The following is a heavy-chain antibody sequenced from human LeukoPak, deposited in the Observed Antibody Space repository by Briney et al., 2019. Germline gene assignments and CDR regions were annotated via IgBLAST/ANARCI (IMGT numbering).Heavy chain of an antibody. J-gene: IGHJ2*01. D-gene: IGHD6-19*01. V-gene: IGHV1-2*02. CDR2: INPNSGGT. Sequence: ASVKVSCKASGYTSTGYYMHWVRQAPGQGLEWMGWINPNSGGTNYAQKFQGRVTMTRDTSISTAYMELSRLRSDDTAVYYCARDGTGYSSGWYYWYFDLWGRGTLVTVSS. CDR1: GYTSTGYY. CDR3: ARDGTGYSSGWYYWYFDL.